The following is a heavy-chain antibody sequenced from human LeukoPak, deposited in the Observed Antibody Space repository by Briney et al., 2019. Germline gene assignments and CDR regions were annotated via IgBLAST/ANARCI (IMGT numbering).Heavy chain of an antibody. V-gene: IGHV4-61*02. D-gene: IGHD3-3*01. CDR1: GDPINGGNYF. CDR3: ARGYPYDFWSGPNWFDP. CDR2: VHTSGAR. J-gene: IGHJ5*02. Sequence: SQTLSLTCSVSGDPINGGNYFWTWIRQPAGKGLEWIGRVHTSGARDFNPSLKSRVTISVDTSKNQFSLKLSSVTAADTAVYYCARGYPYDFWSGPNWFDPWGQGTLVTVSS.